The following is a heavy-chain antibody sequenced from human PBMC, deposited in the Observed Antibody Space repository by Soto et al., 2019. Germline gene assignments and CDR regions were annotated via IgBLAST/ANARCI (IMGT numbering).Heavy chain of an antibody. J-gene: IGHJ6*02. CDR2: IYYSGST. CDR3: AREKAEPEDDYGGNRKYYYYYYGMDV. V-gene: IGHV4-30-4*01. Sequence: SETLSLTCTVSGGSISSGDYYWSWIRQPPGKGLEWIGYIYYSGSTYYNPSLKSRVTISVDTSKNQFSLKLSSVTAADTAVYYCAREKAEPEDDYGGNRKYYYYYYGMDVWGQGTTVTVSS. CDR1: GGSISSGDYY. D-gene: IGHD4-17*01.